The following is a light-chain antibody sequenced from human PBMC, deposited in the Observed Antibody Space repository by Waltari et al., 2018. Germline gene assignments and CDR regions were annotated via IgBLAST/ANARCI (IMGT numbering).Light chain of an antibody. CDR1: GSDVEGFNF. V-gene: IGLV2-14*03. CDR3: SSYTSVNTR. CDR2: DVA. J-gene: IGLJ2*01. Sequence: QSALTQPASMSGSPGQSITISCTGTGSDVEGFNFFSWYQQYPGKAPKLIIYDVANRPSGVSHRFSGSRSDNTASLTISGLQAEDEADYYCSSYTSVNTRFGGGTKLTVL.